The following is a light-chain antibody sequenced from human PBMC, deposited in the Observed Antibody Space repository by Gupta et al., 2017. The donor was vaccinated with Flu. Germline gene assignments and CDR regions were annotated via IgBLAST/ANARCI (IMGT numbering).Light chain of an antibody. CDR2: DDS. CDR1: NIGSKR. V-gene: IGLV3-21*02. CDR3: QVWDSSSDHVV. Sequence: GGNNIGSKRVHWYQQKPGQAPVLVVYDDSHRPSGIPERFSGSNSGNTATLTISRVEAGAEADYYCQVWDSSSDHVVFGGGTKLTVL. J-gene: IGLJ2*01.